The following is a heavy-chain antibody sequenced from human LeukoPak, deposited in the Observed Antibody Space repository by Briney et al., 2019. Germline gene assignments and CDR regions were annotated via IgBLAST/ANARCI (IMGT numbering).Heavy chain of an antibody. V-gene: IGHV4-30-2*01. CDR3: ARGRGEWRGINWFDP. CDR2: IYHSGST. Sequence: PSETLSLTCAVSGGSISSGGYSWSWIRQPPGKGLEWIGYIYHSGSTYYNPSLKSRVTISVDRSKNQFSLKLSSVTAADTAVYYCARGRGEWRGINWFDPWGQGTLVTVSS. CDR1: GGSISSGGYS. J-gene: IGHJ5*02. D-gene: IGHD3-16*01.